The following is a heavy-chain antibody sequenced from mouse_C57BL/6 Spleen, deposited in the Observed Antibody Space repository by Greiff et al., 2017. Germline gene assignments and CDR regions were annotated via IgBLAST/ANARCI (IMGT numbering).Heavy chain of an antibody. CDR2: IYPGSGST. CDR3: ARVFPYYYGSSYASYFDY. D-gene: IGHD1-1*01. J-gene: IGHJ2*01. CDR1: GYTFTSYW. V-gene: IGHV1-55*01. Sequence: VQLKQPGAELVKPGASVKMSCKASGYTFTSYWITWVKQRPGQGLEWIGDIYPGSGSTNYNEKFKSKATLTVDTSSSTAYMQLSSLTSEDSAVYYCARVFPYYYGSSYASYFDYWGQGTTLTVSS.